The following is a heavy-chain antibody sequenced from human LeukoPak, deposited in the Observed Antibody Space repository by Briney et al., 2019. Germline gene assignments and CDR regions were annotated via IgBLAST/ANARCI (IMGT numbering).Heavy chain of an antibody. CDR3: ARGIAARRYYYYMDV. CDR2: INHSGST. D-gene: IGHD6-6*01. Sequence: SETLSLTCAVYGGSFGGYYWSWIRQPPGKGLEGIGEINHSGSTNYNPSLKSRVTISVDTSKNQFSLKLSSVTAADTAVYYCARGIAARRYYYYMDVWGKGTTVTVSS. V-gene: IGHV4-34*01. J-gene: IGHJ6*03. CDR1: GGSFGGYY.